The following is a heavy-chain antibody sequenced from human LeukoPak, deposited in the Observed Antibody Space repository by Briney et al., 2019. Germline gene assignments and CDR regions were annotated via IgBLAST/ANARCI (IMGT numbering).Heavy chain of an antibody. CDR1: GGSISSSSYY. D-gene: IGHD1-26*01. CDR3: ARDGRFPPEVLPRYFDY. J-gene: IGHJ4*02. CDR2: IYTSGST. V-gene: IGHV4-39*07. Sequence: PSETLSLTCTVSGGSISSSSYYWGWIRQPPGKGLEWIGRIYTSGSTNYNPSLKSRVTISVDTSKNQFSLKLSSVTAADTAVYYCARDGRFPPEVLPRYFDYWGQGTLVTVSS.